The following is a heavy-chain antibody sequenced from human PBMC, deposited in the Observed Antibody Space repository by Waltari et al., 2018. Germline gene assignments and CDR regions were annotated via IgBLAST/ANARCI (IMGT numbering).Heavy chain of an antibody. D-gene: IGHD3-10*01. CDR3: ARERSVTGKGNLDY. Sequence: EVQLVESGGGLVQPGGYVRVSGAASGLTLSRYEVNWVRQAPGKGLECVSYISSGGTNMFYAESVKGRFTISRDNAKNSLYLHMNSLRVEDTAVYYCARERSVTGKGNLDYWGQGTLVTVSS. J-gene: IGHJ4*02. CDR1: GLTLSRYE. CDR2: ISSGGTNM. V-gene: IGHV3-48*03.